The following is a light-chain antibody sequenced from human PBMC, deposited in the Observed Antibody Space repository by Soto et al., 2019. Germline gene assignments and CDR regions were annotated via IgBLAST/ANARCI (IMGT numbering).Light chain of an antibody. Sequence: QSALTQPASVSGSPGQSTTISCTGTSSDIGGYNYVSWFQQHPGKAPKLIIYDVNNRPSGVSNRFSGSKSGTTASLAISGLQAEDEAEYFCSSYAGTNTLVLFGGGTKLTVL. V-gene: IGLV2-14*01. J-gene: IGLJ2*01. CDR2: DVN. CDR3: SSYAGTNTLVL. CDR1: SSDIGGYNY.